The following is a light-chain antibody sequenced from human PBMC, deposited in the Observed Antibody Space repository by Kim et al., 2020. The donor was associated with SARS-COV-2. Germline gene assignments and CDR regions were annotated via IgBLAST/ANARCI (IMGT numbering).Light chain of an antibody. J-gene: IGLJ2*01. V-gene: IGLV3-19*01. CDR2: GKN. CDR3: ISRARNDNVV. Sequence: SSELTQDPAVSVALRQTVRITCQGDSLRSYYATWYQQKPGQAPLLFISGKNNRPSGIPDRFSCSSSGNTASLTITGTQACDETDYYCISRARNDNVVFGG. CDR1: SLRSYY.